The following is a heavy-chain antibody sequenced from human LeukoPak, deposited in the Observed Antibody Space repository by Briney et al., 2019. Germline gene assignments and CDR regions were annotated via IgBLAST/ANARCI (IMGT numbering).Heavy chain of an antibody. CDR2: INWNGGST. CDR3: ARIYNYYDSSGYYWDY. Sequence: PGGSLRLSCAASGFTFDDYGMSWVRQPPGKGLEWVSGINWNGGSTGYADSVKGRFTISRDNAKNSLYLQMNSLRAEDTALYYCARIYNYYDSSGYYWDYWGQGTLVTVSS. V-gene: IGHV3-20*04. CDR1: GFTFDDYG. D-gene: IGHD3-22*01. J-gene: IGHJ4*02.